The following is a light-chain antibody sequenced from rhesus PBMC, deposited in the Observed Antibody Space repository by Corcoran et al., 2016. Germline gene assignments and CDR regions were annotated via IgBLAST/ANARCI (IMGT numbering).Light chain of an antibody. CDR3: QQRNAYPLT. J-gene: IGKJ4*01. CDR1: QGISTA. CDR2: GAS. Sequence: DIQLTQSPSSLSASVGDRVTFTCRASQGISTALDWFQQKSGKAPKLLIYGASTLQSGVPSRVSGSGSGTEFTLTISSLRPEDFATYCCQQRNAYPLTFGGGTKVEI. V-gene: IGKV1-38*01.